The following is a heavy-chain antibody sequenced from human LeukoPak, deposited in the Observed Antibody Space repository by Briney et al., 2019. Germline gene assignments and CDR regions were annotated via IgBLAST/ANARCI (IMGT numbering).Heavy chain of an antibody. CDR2: IYYSGST. CDR3: ARQGPYYDSSGYYNSPGYYYGMDV. J-gene: IGHJ6*02. CDR1: GGSISSYY. D-gene: IGHD3-22*01. V-gene: IGHV4-59*08. Sequence: SETLSLTCTVSGGSISSYYWSWIRQPPGKGLEWIGYIYYSGSTNYNPSLKSRVTISVDTSKNQFSLKLSSVTAADTAVYYCARQGPYYDSSGYYNSPGYYYGMDVWGQGTTVTVSS.